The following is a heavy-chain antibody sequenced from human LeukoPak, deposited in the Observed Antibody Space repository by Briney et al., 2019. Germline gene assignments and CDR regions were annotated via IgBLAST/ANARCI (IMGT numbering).Heavy chain of an antibody. D-gene: IGHD1-26*01. CDR3: TTTTRILDNGMDV. V-gene: IGHV3-23*01. CDR2: ISGGGGST. J-gene: IGHJ6*02. CDR1: GFTFSSYV. Sequence: GGSLRLSCAASGFTFSSYVMNWVRQAPGKGLEWVSVISGGGGSTYYADSVKGRFTISRDNSKNTLFLQMNSLKTEDTAVYYCTTTTRILDNGMDVWGQGTTVTVS.